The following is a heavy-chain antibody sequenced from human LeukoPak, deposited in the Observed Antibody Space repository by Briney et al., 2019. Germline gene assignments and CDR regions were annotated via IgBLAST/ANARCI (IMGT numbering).Heavy chain of an antibody. CDR1: GFRFNNYW. Sequence: GGSLRLSCAAAGFRFNNYWMTWVRQAPEKGLEWLARIKTDGSETYYVDSVKGRFTISRDNAKSSLYLQMNSLRVEDTAVYHCVRFGPDHDMGLWGQGTTVTVS. V-gene: IGHV3-7*01. J-gene: IGHJ6*02. CDR3: VRFGPDHDMGL. CDR2: IKTDGSET. D-gene: IGHD3-16*01.